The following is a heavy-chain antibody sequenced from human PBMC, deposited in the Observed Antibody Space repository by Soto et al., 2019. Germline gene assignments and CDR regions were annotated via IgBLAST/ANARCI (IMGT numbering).Heavy chain of an antibody. CDR1: GCNSTNYW. D-gene: IGHD3-9*01. CDR3: ARQAEPLYHDILAATNYYYGMDV. CDR2: IDPSDSYT. V-gene: IGHV5-10-1*01. J-gene: IGHJ6*02. Sequence: GELLRIHYKGSGCNSTNYWISWVRQMPGKGLEWMGRIDPSDSYTNYSPSFQGHVTISADKSISTAYLQWSSLKASDTAMYYCARQAEPLYHDILAATNYYYGMDVWGQGTTVTVSS.